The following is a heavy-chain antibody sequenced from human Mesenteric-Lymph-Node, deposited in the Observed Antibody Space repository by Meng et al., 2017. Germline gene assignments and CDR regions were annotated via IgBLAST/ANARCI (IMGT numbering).Heavy chain of an antibody. V-gene: IGHV1-2*02. CDR3: ARGYSSTGPREFDY. D-gene: IGHD2-2*01. Sequence: ASVKVSCKASGYTFTGYYMHWVRQAPGQGLEWMGWINPNSGGTNYAQEFQGRVTMTRDTSISTAYMELSRLRSDDTAVYYCARGYSSTGPREFDYWGQGTLVTVSS. CDR2: INPNSGGT. J-gene: IGHJ4*02. CDR1: GYTFTGYY.